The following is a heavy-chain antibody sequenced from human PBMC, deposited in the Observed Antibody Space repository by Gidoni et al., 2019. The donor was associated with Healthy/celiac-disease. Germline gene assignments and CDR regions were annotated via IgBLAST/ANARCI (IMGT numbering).Heavy chain of an antibody. CDR2: MNPNSGNT. J-gene: IGHJ4*02. CDR1: GYTFTSYD. Sequence: QVQLGQYGAEGKKPGASVKVSGKAAGYTFTSYDINWVRQATGQGLEWMGWMNPNSGNTGYAQKFQGRVTMTRNTSISTAYMELSSLRSEDTAVYYCARDILTGYTSFDYWGQGTLVTVSS. V-gene: IGHV1-8*01. CDR3: ARDILTGYTSFDY. D-gene: IGHD3-9*01.